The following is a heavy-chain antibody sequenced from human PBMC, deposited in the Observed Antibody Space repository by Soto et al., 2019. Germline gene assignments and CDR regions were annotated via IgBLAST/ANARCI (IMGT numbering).Heavy chain of an antibody. J-gene: IGHJ4*02. CDR3: ERDIAVRRLDY. D-gene: IGHD6-6*01. CDR2: IWYDGSGR. V-gene: IGHV3-33*01. CDR1: GFTFNLYG. Sequence: QVQLVESGGGVVQPGRSLRLSCAASGFTFNLYGMQWVRQAPGKGLEWVAMIWYDGSGRFYGDSVKGRFTVSRDNSKNTLYLDMKSLRAEDTAVYYCERDIAVRRLDYWGQGTLVTVSS.